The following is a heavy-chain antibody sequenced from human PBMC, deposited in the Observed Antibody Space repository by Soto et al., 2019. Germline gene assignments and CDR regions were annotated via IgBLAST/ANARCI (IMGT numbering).Heavy chain of an antibody. Sequence: ASVKVSCKASGYTFSTYGISWVRQAPGQGLEWMGWISGQDGSKTNYAQDLQGRVTLTTDTSTSTAYMELRSLRSDDTAIYYCVRDQIIWKSDYYYNGMDVWGQGTTVTVSS. J-gene: IGHJ6*02. CDR3: VRDQIIWKSDYYYNGMDV. D-gene: IGHD3-10*01. CDR2: ISGQDGSKT. CDR1: GYTFSTYG. V-gene: IGHV1-18*01.